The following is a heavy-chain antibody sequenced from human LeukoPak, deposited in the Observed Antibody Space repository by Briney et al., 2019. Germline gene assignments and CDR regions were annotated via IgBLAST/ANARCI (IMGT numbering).Heavy chain of an antibody. D-gene: IGHD6-13*01. Sequence: GGSLRLSCAASGFTFSSYRMSWVRQAPGKGLEWVSSISSSSSYIYYADSVKGRFTISRDNAKNSLYLQMNSLRAEDTAVYYCARDLKSSSWTTGWWFDPWGQGTLVTVSS. CDR2: ISSSSSYI. CDR1: GFTFSSYR. CDR3: ARDLKSSSWTTGWWFDP. V-gene: IGHV3-21*01. J-gene: IGHJ5*02.